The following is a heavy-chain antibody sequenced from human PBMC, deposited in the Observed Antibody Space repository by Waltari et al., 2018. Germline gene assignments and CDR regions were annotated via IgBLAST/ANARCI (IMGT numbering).Heavy chain of an antibody. CDR2: ISDSDNSK. Sequence: QLVDSGGGLVQPGGSLRRAGAASGFSFSSYEWNWVRQAPGKGLEWISYISDSDNSKFYAESVKGRFIVSRDNAKNSLHLEMNSLRVEDTATYYCVRDGLGSGRTRVDVWGQGTTVIVSS. J-gene: IGHJ6*02. CDR1: GFSFSSYE. D-gene: IGHD2-2*01. CDR3: VRDGLGSGRTRVDV. V-gene: IGHV3-48*03.